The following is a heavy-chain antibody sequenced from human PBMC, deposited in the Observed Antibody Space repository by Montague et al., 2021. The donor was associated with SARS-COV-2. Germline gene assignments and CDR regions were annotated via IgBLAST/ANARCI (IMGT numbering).Heavy chain of an antibody. CDR2: ISPSGDYI. CDR3: ARASWIVATVPDY. CDR1: GFSFSSYH. V-gene: IGHV3-21*01. Sequence: SLRLSCAASGFSFSSYHMNWVRQAPGKGLEWVSSISPSGDYIYSADSLKGRFIISRDNAKKSLYIQMSSLRAEDTAIYYCARASWIVATVPDYWGQGTLVTVSS. J-gene: IGHJ4*02. D-gene: IGHD5-12*01.